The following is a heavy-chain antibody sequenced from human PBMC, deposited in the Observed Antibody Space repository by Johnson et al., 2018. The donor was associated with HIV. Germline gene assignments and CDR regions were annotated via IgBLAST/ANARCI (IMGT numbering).Heavy chain of an antibody. CDR1: GFTFSTYG. D-gene: IGHD3-10*01. CDR2: IKQDGSEK. CDR3: ARAHYGSGSLDI. Sequence: VQLVESGGGVVQPGRSLRLSCAASGFTFSTYGMHWVRQAPGKGLEWVANIKQDGSEKYYVDSVKGRFTISRDNSKNTLYLQMNSLRAEDTAVYYCARAHYGSGSLDIWGQGTMVTVSS. V-gene: IGHV3-7*01. J-gene: IGHJ3*02.